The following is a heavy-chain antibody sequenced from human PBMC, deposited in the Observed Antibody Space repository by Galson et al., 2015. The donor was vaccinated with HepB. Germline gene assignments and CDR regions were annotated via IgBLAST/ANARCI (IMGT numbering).Heavy chain of an antibody. V-gene: IGHV3-23*01. CDR2: ISGSGGST. CDR3: AKDLRIQLWVRSYYYYGMDV. CDR1: GFTFSSYA. J-gene: IGHJ6*02. Sequence: SLRLSCAASGFTFSSYAMSWVRQAPGKGMEWVSAISGSGGSTYYADSVKGRFTISRDNSKNTLYLQMNSLRAEDTAVYYCAKDLRIQLWVRSYYYYGMDVWGQGTTVTVSS. D-gene: IGHD5-18*01.